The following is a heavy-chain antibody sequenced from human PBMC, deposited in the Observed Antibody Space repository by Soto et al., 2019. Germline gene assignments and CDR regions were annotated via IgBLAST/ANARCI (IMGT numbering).Heavy chain of an antibody. J-gene: IGHJ6*02. V-gene: IGHV3-30-3*01. CDR1: GFTFSSYA. CDR3: ARDPTAPSYSSSWYGMDV. CDR2: ISYDGSNK. Sequence: QVQLVESGGGVVKPGRSLRLSCAASGFTFSSYAMHWVRQAPGKGLEWVAVISYDGSNKYYADSVKGRFTISRDNSKNTLYLQMNSLRAEDTAVYYCARDPTAPSYSSSWYGMDVWGQGTTVTVSS. D-gene: IGHD6-13*01.